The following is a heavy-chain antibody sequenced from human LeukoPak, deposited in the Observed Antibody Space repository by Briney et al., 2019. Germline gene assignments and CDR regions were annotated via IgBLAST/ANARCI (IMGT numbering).Heavy chain of an antibody. Sequence: GASVKVSCKASGGTFSRYTISLVRQAPGQGLEWMGRIIPILGIANYAQKFQGRVTITADKSTSTAYMELSSLRSEDTAVYYCTQTSDYYDSSGYSSWGQGTLVTVSS. J-gene: IGHJ5*02. CDR2: IIPILGIA. D-gene: IGHD3-22*01. V-gene: IGHV1-69*02. CDR3: TQTSDYYDSSGYSS. CDR1: GGTFSRYT.